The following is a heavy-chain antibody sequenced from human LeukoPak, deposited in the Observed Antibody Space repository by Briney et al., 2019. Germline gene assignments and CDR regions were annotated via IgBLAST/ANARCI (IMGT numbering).Heavy chain of an antibody. CDR1: GYSFISYD. D-gene: IGHD5-18*01. V-gene: IGHV1-8*01. J-gene: IGHJ4*02. CDR2: MNPNSGNT. CDR3: ARIGTAMGFDY. Sequence: ASVKVSCKASGYSFISYDINWVRQATGQGLEWMGWMNPNSGNTGYAQKFQGRVTMTRNTSISTAYMELSSLRYEDTAVYYCARIGTAMGFDYWGQGTLVTVSS.